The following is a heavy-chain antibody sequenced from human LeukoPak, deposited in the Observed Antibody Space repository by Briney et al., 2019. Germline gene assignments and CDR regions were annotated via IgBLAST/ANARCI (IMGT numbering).Heavy chain of an antibody. Sequence: GGSLRLSCAASGFTFSSYWMHWVRQAPGKGLVWVSRINSDGSSTNYADSVRGRFSISRDNAKNTLYLHMNSLRADDTAVYYCARGLSGYASSLGYWGQGTLVTVSX. D-gene: IGHD2-2*01. V-gene: IGHV3-74*01. J-gene: IGHJ4*02. CDR1: GFTFSSYW. CDR2: INSDGSST. CDR3: ARGLSGYASSLGY.